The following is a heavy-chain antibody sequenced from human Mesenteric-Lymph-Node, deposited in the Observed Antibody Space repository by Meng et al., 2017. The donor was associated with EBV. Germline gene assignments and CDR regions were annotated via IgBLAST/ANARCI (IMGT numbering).Heavy chain of an antibody. CDR2: IFYSGNT. CDR1: GGSISTNGYY. J-gene: IGHJ5*02. CDR3: VRDGRSSSAWSDWFDP. D-gene: IGHD6-6*01. Sequence: QLLLQESGPGLVKPLETLSLTCPVWGGSISTNGYYWGWIRQSPGKGLEWIANIFYSGNTYYNPSLETRVTISVDTSKNQFSLSLRSVTAADTAVYYCVRDGRSSSAWSDWFDPWGQGTLVTVSS. V-gene: IGHV4-39*07.